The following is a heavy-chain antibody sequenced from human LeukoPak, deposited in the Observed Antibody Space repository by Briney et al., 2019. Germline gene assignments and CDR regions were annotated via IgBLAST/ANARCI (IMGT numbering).Heavy chain of an antibody. CDR2: IYYRGST. Sequence: PSETLSLTCIVSGGSMSSYYWTWMRQPPGKRVEWIGYIYYRGSTNYNPSLKSRVTISVDTSKNQFSLKLSSVTAADTAVYYCARVQSGYSYGPFDYWGQGTLVTVSS. CDR1: GGSMSSYY. CDR3: ARVQSGYSYGPFDY. D-gene: IGHD5-18*01. V-gene: IGHV4-59*01. J-gene: IGHJ4*02.